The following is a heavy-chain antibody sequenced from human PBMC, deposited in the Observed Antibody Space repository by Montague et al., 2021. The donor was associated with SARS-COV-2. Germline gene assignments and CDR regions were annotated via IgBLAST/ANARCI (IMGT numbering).Heavy chain of an antibody. D-gene: IGHD3-22*01. J-gene: IGHJ4*02. CDR3: ARGTSTVNIIVVVITGIGYYFDH. CDR1: GGSFNDYQ. V-gene: IGHV4-34*01. Sequence: SETLSLTCAVYGGSFNDYQWSWIRQPPGKGLEWAGGINHSGSANYNPSLKSRVTISADTSKNQFSLKLTSVTAADTAVYYCARGTSTVNIIVVVITGIGYYFDHWGQGTLVTVSS. CDR2: INHSGSA.